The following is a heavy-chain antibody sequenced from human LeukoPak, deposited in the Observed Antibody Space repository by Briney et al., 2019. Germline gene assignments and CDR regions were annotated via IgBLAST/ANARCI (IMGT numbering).Heavy chain of an antibody. J-gene: IGHJ5*02. Sequence: SVKVSCKACGGTFSSYAISWVRQAPGQGLEWMGGIIPIFGTANYAQKFQGRVTITADESTSTAYMELSSLRSEDTAVYYCARARYSGSYQNWFDPWGQGTLVTVSS. CDR1: GGTFSSYA. V-gene: IGHV1-69*13. CDR2: IIPIFGTA. D-gene: IGHD1-26*01. CDR3: ARARYSGSYQNWFDP.